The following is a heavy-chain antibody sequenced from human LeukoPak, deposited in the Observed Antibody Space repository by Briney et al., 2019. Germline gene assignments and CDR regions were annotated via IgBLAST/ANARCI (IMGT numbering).Heavy chain of an antibody. J-gene: IGHJ5*02. CDR3: ASSYCSGGGCYSDWFDP. CDR2: ISHSGST. V-gene: IGHV4-34*01. Sequence: SETLSLTCAVYGGSFSVYYWNWIRRPPGKGLEWIGEISHSGSTNYNPSLKSRVTISVDTSKNEFSLKLSSVTAADTAVYYCASSYCSGGGCYSDWFDPWGQGTLVTVSS. CDR1: GGSFSVYY. D-gene: IGHD2-15*01.